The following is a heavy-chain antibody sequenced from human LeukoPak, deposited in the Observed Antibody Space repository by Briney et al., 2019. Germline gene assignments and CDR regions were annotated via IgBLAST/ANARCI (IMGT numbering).Heavy chain of an antibody. CDR2: INAGNGDT. Sequence: GASVKVSCKASGYTFSSYAIQWVRQAPGQRLEWMGWINAGNGDTKYSQKFQERVTITRDMSTSTAYMELSSLRSEDTAVYYCAADPLRSIAAAGPSYDAFDIWGQGTMVTVSS. J-gene: IGHJ3*02. D-gene: IGHD6-13*01. CDR1: GYTFSSYA. CDR3: AADPLRSIAAAGPSYDAFDI. V-gene: IGHV1-3*01.